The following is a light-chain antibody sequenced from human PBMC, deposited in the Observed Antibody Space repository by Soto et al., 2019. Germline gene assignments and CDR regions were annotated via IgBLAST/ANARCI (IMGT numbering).Light chain of an antibody. Sequence: EIVLTQSPGTLSLSPGERATLSCRASQSITSSYLAWYQQKPGQAPRLLIYGSSSRATGIPDRFSGSGSGTDFTLAISRLETEDFAVFYCQQYGSSPITFGQGTRLEIK. CDR3: QQYGSSPIT. V-gene: IGKV3-20*01. CDR2: GSS. J-gene: IGKJ5*01. CDR1: QSITSSY.